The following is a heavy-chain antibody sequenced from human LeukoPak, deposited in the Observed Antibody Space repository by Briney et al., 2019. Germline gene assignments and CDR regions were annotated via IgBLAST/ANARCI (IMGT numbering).Heavy chain of an antibody. D-gene: IGHD4-23*01. CDR3: ARQIAVVTPHPYYYYGMDV. V-gene: IGHV4-34*01. Sequence: PSETLSLTCAVYGGSFSGYYWSWIRQPPGKGLEWIGEINHSGSTNYNPSLKSRVTISVDTSKNQFSLKLSSETAADTTVYYCARQIAVVTPHPYYYYGMDVWGQGTTVTVSS. CDR2: INHSGST. CDR1: GGSFSGYY. J-gene: IGHJ6*02.